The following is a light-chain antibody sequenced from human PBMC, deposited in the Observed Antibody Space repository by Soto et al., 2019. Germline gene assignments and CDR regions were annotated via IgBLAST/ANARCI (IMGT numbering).Light chain of an antibody. CDR2: GAS. CDR3: QQRTDWPIT. Sequence: EIVMTQSPATLSVSPGEDVTLSCRASQSVPSRIAWYQQKPGQAPRLLIYGASTRATGIPARFSGSGSGTDFTLTISSLEPEDFAVYSCQQRTDWPITFGQGTRLEIK. V-gene: IGKV3D-15*01. CDR1: QSVPSR. J-gene: IGKJ5*01.